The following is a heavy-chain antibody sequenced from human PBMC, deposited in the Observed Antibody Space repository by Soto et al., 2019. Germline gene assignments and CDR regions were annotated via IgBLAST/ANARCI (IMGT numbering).Heavy chain of an antibody. CDR2: IYYSGST. CDR1: GGSINTYY. CDR3: AREGSTGGFDY. V-gene: IGHV4-59*01. Sequence: SETLSLTCTASGGSINTYYWNWIRQSPGKGLEWIGYIYYSGSTKYNPSLKSRVTISLDTSKNQFSLKLNSVTAADTAVYYCAREGSTGGFDYWGQGNMVTVSS. D-gene: IGHD2-8*02. J-gene: IGHJ4*02.